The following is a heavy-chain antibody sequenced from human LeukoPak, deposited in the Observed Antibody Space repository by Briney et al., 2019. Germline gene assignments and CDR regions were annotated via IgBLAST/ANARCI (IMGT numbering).Heavy chain of an antibody. Sequence: PGGSLRLSCAASGFTFSSYGMHWVRQAPGKGLEWVAVISYDGSNKYYADSVKGRFTISRDNSKNTLYLQMNSLRAEDTAVYYCAKADSSGWYYFDYWGQGTLVTVSS. CDR3: AKADSSGWYYFDY. CDR1: GFTFSSYG. V-gene: IGHV3-30*18. CDR2: ISYDGSNK. D-gene: IGHD6-19*01. J-gene: IGHJ4*02.